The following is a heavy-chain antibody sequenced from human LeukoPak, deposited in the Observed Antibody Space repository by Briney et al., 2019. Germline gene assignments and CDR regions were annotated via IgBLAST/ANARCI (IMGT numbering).Heavy chain of an antibody. J-gene: IGHJ4*02. CDR1: GFTFRSTW. D-gene: IGHD2-21*02. Sequence: GGSLTLSCAVSGFTFRSTWMHWVRQAPGKGLVWVSRINSDGSSTSYADSVKGRFTISRDNATNTLYLQMHSLRAEDTAVYYCATGNCGGDCYSGYWGQGTLVTVSS. CDR2: INSDGSST. V-gene: IGHV3-74*01. CDR3: ATGNCGGDCYSGY.